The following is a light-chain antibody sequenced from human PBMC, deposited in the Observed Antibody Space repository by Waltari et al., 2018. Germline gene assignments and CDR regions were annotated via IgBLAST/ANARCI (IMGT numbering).Light chain of an antibody. CDR1: SANISRSP. V-gene: IGLV1-44*01. J-gene: IGLJ2*01. CDR3: AAWDDSLSGPV. Sequence: QSVLTQPPSASGTPAQTPAISRSGTSANISRSPVTWYQQLPGPATKLLIYSNNQRPSGVRDRFSGSKSGTAASLAISGLQSEDEADYYCAAWDDSLSGPVFGGGTKLTV. CDR2: SNN.